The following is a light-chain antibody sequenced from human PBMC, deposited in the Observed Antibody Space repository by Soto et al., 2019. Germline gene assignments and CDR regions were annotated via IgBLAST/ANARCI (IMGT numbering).Light chain of an antibody. CDR2: STS. V-gene: IGLV7-43*01. CDR1: TGAVTGXXY. J-gene: IGLJ3*02. CDR3: LLFYRGTQVGM. Sequence: QSVVTQEPALTVSPGGTVTLXCXXSTGAVTGXXYPTWLQQKPGQAPRALIYSTSNKHSWTPARFSGSLFGGRAALTLSGXQXEDEAEYYCLLFYRGTQVGMFGGGTKLTVL.